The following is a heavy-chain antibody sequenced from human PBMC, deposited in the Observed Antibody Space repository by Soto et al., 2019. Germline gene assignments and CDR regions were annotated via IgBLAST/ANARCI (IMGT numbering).Heavy chain of an antibody. D-gene: IGHD6-19*01. CDR3: ARDNPPSGWYRYGMDV. CDR1: KFTFDDYA. V-gene: IGHV3-9*01. CDR2: ISWNGGSI. Sequence: EVQLVESGGGLVQPGRSLRLSCAASKFTFDDYAMHWVRQAPGKGLEWVSGISWNGGSIGYADSVKARFTISRDNAKNSLYLQMNSLRVEDTALYYCARDNPPSGWYRYGMDVWGQGTTVTVSS. J-gene: IGHJ6*02.